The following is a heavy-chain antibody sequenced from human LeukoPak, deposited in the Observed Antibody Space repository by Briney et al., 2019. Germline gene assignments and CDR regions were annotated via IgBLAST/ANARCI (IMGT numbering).Heavy chain of an antibody. CDR3: ARGLVVPAVHGAFDI. D-gene: IGHD2-2*01. CDR2: IIPILGIA. J-gene: IGHJ3*02. Sequence: SVKVSCKASGGTFSSYAISWVRQAPGQGLEWMGRIIPILGIANYAQKFQGRVTITADKSTSTAYMELSSLRSEDTAVYYCARGLVVPAVHGAFDIWGQGTMVTVSS. CDR1: GGTFSSYA. V-gene: IGHV1-69*04.